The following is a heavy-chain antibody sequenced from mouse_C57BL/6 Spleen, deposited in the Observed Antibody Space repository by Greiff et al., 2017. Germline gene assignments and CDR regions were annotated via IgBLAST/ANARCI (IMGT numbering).Heavy chain of an antibody. CDR1: GYAFSSYW. D-gene: IGHD2-3*01. Sequence: QVQLQQSGAELVKPGASVKISCKASGYAFSSYWMNWVKQRPGKGLEWIGQIYPGDGDTNYNGKFKGKATLTADNASSTAYMQLSSLTSEDSAVYFCARGGPYDGYSYYAMDYWGQGTSVTVSS. CDR3: ARGGPYDGYSYYAMDY. J-gene: IGHJ4*01. V-gene: IGHV1-80*01. CDR2: IYPGDGDT.